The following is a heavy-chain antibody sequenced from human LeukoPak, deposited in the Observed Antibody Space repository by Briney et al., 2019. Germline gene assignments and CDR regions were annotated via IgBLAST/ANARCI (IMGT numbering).Heavy chain of an antibody. V-gene: IGHV1-24*01. CDR1: GYTLTELS. CDR2: FDPEDGET. Sequence: AASVKVSCKVSGYTLTELSIHWVRQAPGKGLEWMGGFDPEDGETIYAQKFQGRVTMTEDTSTDTAYMELSSLRSEDTAVYYCATETVTTFRLSWFDPWGQGTLVTVSS. D-gene: IGHD4-11*01. J-gene: IGHJ5*02. CDR3: ATETVTTFRLSWFDP.